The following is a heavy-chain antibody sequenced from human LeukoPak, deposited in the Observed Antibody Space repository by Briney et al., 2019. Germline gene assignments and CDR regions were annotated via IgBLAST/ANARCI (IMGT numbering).Heavy chain of an antibody. V-gene: IGHV1-2*02. CDR1: GYTFTHFY. Sequence: ASVKVSCKASGYTFTHFYIHWVRQAPGQGLEWLGWIEPNNDDTDYAQKFQGRVTMTRDTSMDTAYMQVTGLRYDDTAVYYCAANVETGRGDFDIWGQGTLVTVSS. CDR2: IEPNNDDT. J-gene: IGHJ3*02. D-gene: IGHD1-14*01. CDR3: AANVETGRGDFDI.